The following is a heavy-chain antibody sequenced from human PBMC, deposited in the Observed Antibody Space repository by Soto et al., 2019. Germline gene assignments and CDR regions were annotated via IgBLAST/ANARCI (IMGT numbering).Heavy chain of an antibody. D-gene: IGHD3-22*01. Sequence: QITLKESGPTLVKPTQTLTLTCTFSGFSLSTSGVGVGWIRQPPGKALEWLALIYWDDDKRYSPSLKSRLTITKDTSKHQVVLTMTNMDPVDTATYYCAHRLGSGYCFDYWGQGTLVTVSS. CDR1: GFSLSTSGVG. CDR3: AHRLGSGYCFDY. V-gene: IGHV2-5*02. J-gene: IGHJ4*02. CDR2: IYWDDDK.